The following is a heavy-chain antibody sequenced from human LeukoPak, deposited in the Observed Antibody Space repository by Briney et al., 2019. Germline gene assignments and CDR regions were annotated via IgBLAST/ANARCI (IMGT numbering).Heavy chain of an antibody. CDR1: GFTFSSYE. V-gene: IGHV3-48*03. J-gene: IGHJ4*02. Sequence: GGSLRLSCAASGFTFSSYEMHWVRQAPGKGLEWVSYISSSGSTIYYADSVKGRFTISRDNAKNSLYLQMNSLRAEDTAVYYCARDYGGSSPFDFWGQGTLVTVSS. D-gene: IGHD4-23*01. CDR2: ISSSGSTI. CDR3: ARDYGGSSPFDF.